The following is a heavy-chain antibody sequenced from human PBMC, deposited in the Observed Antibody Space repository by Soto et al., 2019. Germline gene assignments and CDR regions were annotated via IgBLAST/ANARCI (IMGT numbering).Heavy chain of an antibody. CDR2: YSGNT. Sequence: YSGNTNYNPSLKSRVTISVDTSKDQFSLRLGSVTAADSAFYYAGSGLDVWGQGTTVIVSS. CDR3: GSGLDV. V-gene: IGHV4-59*01. J-gene: IGHJ6*02.